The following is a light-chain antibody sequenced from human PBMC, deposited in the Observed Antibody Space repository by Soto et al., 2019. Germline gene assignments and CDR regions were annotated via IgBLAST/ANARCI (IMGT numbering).Light chain of an antibody. Sequence: QPVLTQPPSASGTPGQRGTISCSGSSSNIGSNTVNWYQQLPGTAPKLLISSNNQRPSGVPDRFSGSKSGTSASLAISGLQSEDEADYYCATWNDSLNGPVFGGGTKLTVL. J-gene: IGLJ3*02. CDR3: ATWNDSLNGPV. CDR2: SNN. V-gene: IGLV1-44*01. CDR1: SSNIGSNT.